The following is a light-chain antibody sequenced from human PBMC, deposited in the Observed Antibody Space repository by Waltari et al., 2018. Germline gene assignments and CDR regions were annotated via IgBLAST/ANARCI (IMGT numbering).Light chain of an antibody. CDR1: HGISNY. Sequence: DIVLTQSPATLSLSPGERATLSCRASHGISNYLAWYQQKPGQAPRLLIYDTSNRATGIPTRFSGSGFGTDFTLTISSLEPEDFAIYYCQQRRNWPLTFGGGTKVEIK. CDR2: DTS. J-gene: IGKJ4*01. V-gene: IGKV3-11*01. CDR3: QQRRNWPLT.